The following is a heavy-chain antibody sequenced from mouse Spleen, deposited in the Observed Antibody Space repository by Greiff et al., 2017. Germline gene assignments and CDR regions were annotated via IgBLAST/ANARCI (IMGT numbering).Heavy chain of an antibody. CDR3: ARDLTGTWGYFDY. D-gene: IGHD4-1*01. V-gene: IGHV5-16*01. Sequence: EVKLVESEGGLVQPGSSMKLSCTASGFTFSDYYMAWVRQVPEKGLEWVANINYDGSSTYYLDSLKSRFIISRDNAKNILYLQMSSLKSEDTATYYCARDLTGTWGYFDYWGQGTTLTVSS. CDR1: GFTFSDYY. J-gene: IGHJ2*01. CDR2: INYDGSST.